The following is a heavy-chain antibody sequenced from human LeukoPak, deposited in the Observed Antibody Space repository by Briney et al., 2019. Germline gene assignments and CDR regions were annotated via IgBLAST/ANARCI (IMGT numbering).Heavy chain of an antibody. CDR2: INLGGGST. D-gene: IGHD4/OR15-4a*01. Sequence: ASVKVSCKSSGFTFINYYMHWVRQAPGQGLEWLGIINLGGGSTHYPQKFQDRVTMTRDTSTRTVYMELSSLRSEDTAVYYCARDLDYGEKSEDYWGQGTLVTVSS. J-gene: IGHJ4*02. CDR1: GFTFINYY. V-gene: IGHV1-46*01. CDR3: ARDLDYGEKSEDY.